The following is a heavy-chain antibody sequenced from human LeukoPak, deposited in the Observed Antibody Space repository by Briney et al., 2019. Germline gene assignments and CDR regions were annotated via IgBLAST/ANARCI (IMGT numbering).Heavy chain of an antibody. CDR1: GFTFSSYS. Sequence: GGSLRLSCAASGFTFSSYSMNWVRQAPGKGLEWVSNISSTRTTIYYADSVKGRFTISRDNAKNSLYLQMNSLRAEDTAVYYCARGPLWFGEDAFDIWGQGTMVTVSS. CDR3: ARGPLWFGEDAFDI. CDR2: ISSTRTTI. V-gene: IGHV3-48*01. J-gene: IGHJ3*02. D-gene: IGHD3-10*01.